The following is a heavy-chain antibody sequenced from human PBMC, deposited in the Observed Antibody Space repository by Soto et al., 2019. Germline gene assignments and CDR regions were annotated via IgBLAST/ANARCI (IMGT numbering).Heavy chain of an antibody. CDR3: ARLAYGANGFNVYGDDSFDV. D-gene: IGHD2-8*01. Sequence: SETLSLTCTVSGGSISDNDYYWSWIRQPPGKGLEWIGTISHTGTAYYNPSLESRVAVSVGTSENQFSLNLSSVTAADTAVYYCARLAYGANGFNVYGDDSFDVWGRGTMVTVSS. CDR1: GGSISDNDYY. V-gene: IGHV4-39*01. J-gene: IGHJ3*01. CDR2: ISHTGTA.